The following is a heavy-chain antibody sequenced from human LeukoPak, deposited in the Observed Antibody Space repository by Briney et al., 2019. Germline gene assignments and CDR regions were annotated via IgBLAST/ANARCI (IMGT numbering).Heavy chain of an antibody. CDR1: GFTFSSYA. V-gene: IGHV3-23*01. Sequence: GGSLRLSCAASGFTFSSYAMSWVRQAPGKGLEWVSSISSTGGTTYYADSVKGRFTISRDNSKNTLYLQMNSLRAEDTAVYYCAKSRFYSSSRQFDYWGQGTLVTVSS. J-gene: IGHJ4*02. CDR2: ISSTGGTT. CDR3: AKSRFYSSSRQFDY. D-gene: IGHD6-13*01.